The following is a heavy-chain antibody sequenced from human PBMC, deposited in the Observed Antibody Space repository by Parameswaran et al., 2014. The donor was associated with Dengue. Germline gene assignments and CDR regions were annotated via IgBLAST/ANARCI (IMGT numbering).Heavy chain of an antibody. D-gene: IGHD2-21*01. Sequence: ETLSLTCAASGFSFSTYWMNWVRQAPGKGLEWVANINEDGSKRYYVDSVKGRFTISRDNAKNSLYLQMNSLRADDTAVYYCARDLRLVMIYSHYYFDYWGLGTLVTVSS. CDR3: ARDLRLVMIYSHYYFDY. V-gene: IGHV3-7*01. CDR1: GFSFSTYW. J-gene: IGHJ4*02. CDR2: INEDGSKR.